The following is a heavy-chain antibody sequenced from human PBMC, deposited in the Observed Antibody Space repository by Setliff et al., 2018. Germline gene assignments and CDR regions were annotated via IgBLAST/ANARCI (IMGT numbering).Heavy chain of an antibody. J-gene: IGHJ6*02. D-gene: IGHD1-1*01. V-gene: IGHV5-10-1*01. CDR1: GYSFTSYW. CDR3: ARQEVLGKNWNAYYYGLDV. Sequence: GESLKISCRGSGYSFTSYWINWVRQMPGKGLEWMGRIDPSDSYTNYSPSFQGHVSISVDKSISTAYLQWSSLKASDTAMYYCARQEVLGKNWNAYYYGLDVWGQGTTVTVSS. CDR2: IDPSDSYT.